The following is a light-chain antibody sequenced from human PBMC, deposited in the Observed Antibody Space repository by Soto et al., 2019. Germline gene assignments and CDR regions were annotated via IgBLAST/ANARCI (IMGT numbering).Light chain of an antibody. CDR1: QSITNW. Sequence: DIQMTQSPSTLSAYVGDRVTITCRASQSITNWVAWYQQKPGKAPKLPIYDASNLESGVPSRFSGGGSGTDFTLTVSSLQPDDFAPYYCQQYNNYSPTFGQGT. V-gene: IGKV1-5*01. CDR3: QQYNNYSPT. CDR2: DAS. J-gene: IGKJ1*01.